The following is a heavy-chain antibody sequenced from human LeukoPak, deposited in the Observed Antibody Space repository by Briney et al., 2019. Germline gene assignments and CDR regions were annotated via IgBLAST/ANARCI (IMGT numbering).Heavy chain of an antibody. CDR1: GGSISSGCYY. CDR3: AREISSSWYYFDY. J-gene: IGHJ4*02. Sequence: PSETLSLTCTVSGGSISSGCYYWSWLRQPPGKGLEWLGYIYYSGSTYYNPSLNSRVTISVDTSKIQFSVKLGSVTAADTAVYYCAREISSSWYYFDYWGQGTLVSVCS. D-gene: IGHD6-13*01. CDR2: IYYSGST. V-gene: IGHV4-31*03.